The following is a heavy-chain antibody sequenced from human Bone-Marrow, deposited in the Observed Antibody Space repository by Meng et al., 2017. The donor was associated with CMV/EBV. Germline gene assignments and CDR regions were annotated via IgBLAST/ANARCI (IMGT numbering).Heavy chain of an antibody. J-gene: IGHJ5*02. CDR2: ISAYNGNT. D-gene: IGHD6-19*01. V-gene: IGHV1-18*01. CDR3: ARAQAGVGWFDP. CDR1: GYTFTSYG. Sequence: ASVKVSCKTSGYTFTSYGISWVRQAPGQGLEWMGWISAYNGNTNYAQKLQGRVTMTTDTSTSTAYMELRSLRSDDTAVYYCARAQAGVGWFDPWGQGTRVTGYS.